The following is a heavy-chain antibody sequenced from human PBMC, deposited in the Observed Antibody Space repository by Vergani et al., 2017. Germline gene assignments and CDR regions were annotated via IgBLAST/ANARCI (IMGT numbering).Heavy chain of an antibody. D-gene: IGHD2-8*02. J-gene: IGHJ6*02. CDR2: ISGSGGST. CDR3: ARVGTVAFYYYYCMDV. Sequence: EVQLLESGGGLVQPGGSLRLSCAASGFTFSSYAMSWVRQARGKGLEWVSAISGSGGSTYYADSVTGQFTIARDNSKNTLYLQMNSLRAEDTAVYYCARVGTVAFYYYYCMDVWGQGTTVTVS. V-gene: IGHV3-23*01. CDR1: GFTFSSYA.